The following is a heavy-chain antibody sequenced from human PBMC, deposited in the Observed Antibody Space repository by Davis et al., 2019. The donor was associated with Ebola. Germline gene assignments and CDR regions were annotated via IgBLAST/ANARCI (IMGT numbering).Heavy chain of an antibody. CDR2: IRSKAYGGTT. D-gene: IGHD2-21*01. CDR3: TRDPSISPYYYYYGMDV. J-gene: IGHJ6*04. Sequence: PGGSLRLSCTASGFTFGDYAMSWFRQAPGKGLEWVGFIRSKAYGGTTEYAASVKGRFTISRDDSKSIAYLQMNSLKTEDTAVYYCTRDPSISPYYYYYGMDVWGKGTTVTVSS. V-gene: IGHV3-49*03. CDR1: GFTFGDYA.